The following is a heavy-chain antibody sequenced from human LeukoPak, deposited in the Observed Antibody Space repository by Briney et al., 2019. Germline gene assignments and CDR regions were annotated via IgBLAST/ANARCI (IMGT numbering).Heavy chain of an antibody. CDR1: GYTFTGYY. D-gene: IGHD6-6*01. Sequence: ASVKVSCKASGYTFTGYYTHWVRQAPGQGLEWMGWINPNSGGTNYAQKFQGRVTMTRDTSISTAYMELSRLRSDDTAVYYCARETGARYYFDYWGQGTLVTVSS. CDR3: ARETGARYYFDY. V-gene: IGHV1-2*02. J-gene: IGHJ4*02. CDR2: INPNSGGT.